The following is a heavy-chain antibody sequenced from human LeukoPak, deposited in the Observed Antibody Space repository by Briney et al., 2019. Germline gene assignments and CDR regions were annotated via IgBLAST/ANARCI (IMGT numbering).Heavy chain of an antibody. CDR1: GGTFSSYT. J-gene: IGHJ4*02. CDR3: ARGVEMATIGFDY. V-gene: IGHV1-69*02. Sequence: SVKVSCKASGGTFSSYTISWVRQAPGQGLEWMGRIIPILGIANYAQKFQGRVTITADKSTSTAYMELSSLRSEDTAVYYCARGVEMATIGFDYWGRGTLVTVSS. D-gene: IGHD5-24*01. CDR2: IIPILGIA.